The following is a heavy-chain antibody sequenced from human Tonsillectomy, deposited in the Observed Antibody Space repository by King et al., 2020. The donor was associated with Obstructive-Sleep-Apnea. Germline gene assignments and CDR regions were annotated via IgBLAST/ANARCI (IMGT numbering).Heavy chain of an antibody. CDR2: ISVYNGNT. V-gene: IGHV1-18*04. CDR3: ARVAWDIYSSDWYEHWFDP. D-gene: IGHD6-19*01. CDR1: GYTFTSYG. J-gene: IGHJ5*02. Sequence: QLVQSGAEVKKPGASVKVSCKASGYTFTSYGISWVRQAPGQGLEWMGWISVYNGNTKYAQKLQGRVTMTTDTSTSTAYMALRSLRSDDTAVYYCARVAWDIYSSDWYEHWFDPWGQGTLVTVSS.